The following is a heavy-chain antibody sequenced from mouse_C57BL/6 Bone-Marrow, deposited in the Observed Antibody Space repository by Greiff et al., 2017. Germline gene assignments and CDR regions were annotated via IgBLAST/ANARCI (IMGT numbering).Heavy chain of an antibody. CDR1: GFTFSSYG. CDR3: ARRGYYYAMDY. J-gene: IGHJ4*01. Sequence: EVKVVESGGDLVKPGGSLKLSCAASGFTFSSYGMSWVRQTPDKRLEWVATISSGGSYTYYPDSVKGRFTISRDNAKNTLYLQMSSRKSEDTAMYYCARRGYYYAMDYWGQGTSVTVSS. CDR2: ISSGGSYT. V-gene: IGHV5-6*02.